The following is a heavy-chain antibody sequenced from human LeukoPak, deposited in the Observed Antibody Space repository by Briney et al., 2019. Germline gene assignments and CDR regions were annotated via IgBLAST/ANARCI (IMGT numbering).Heavy chain of an antibody. D-gene: IGHD3-22*01. V-gene: IGHV4-34*01. Sequence: SETLSLTCAVYGGSFSGYYWSWIRKPPGKGLEWIGEINHSGSTNYNPSLKSRVTISVDTSKNQFSLKLSSVTAADTAVYYCARIGGKYYYDSSGYRFDYWGQGTLVTVSS. J-gene: IGHJ4*02. CDR3: ARIGGKYYYDSSGYRFDY. CDR1: GGSFSGYY. CDR2: INHSGST.